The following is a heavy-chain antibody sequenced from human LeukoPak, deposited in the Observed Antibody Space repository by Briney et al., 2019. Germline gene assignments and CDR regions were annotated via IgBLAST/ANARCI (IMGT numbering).Heavy chain of an antibody. CDR2: IYTSGST. CDR3: ARVRFPHSYRTINPHAFDI. J-gene: IGHJ3*02. D-gene: IGHD2-21*01. V-gene: IGHV4-4*07. Sequence: PSETLSLTCTVSGGSISSYYWSWIRQPAGKGLEWIGRIYTSGSTNYNPSLKSRVTMSVDTSKYQFSLKLSSVTAADTAVYYCARVRFPHSYRTINPHAFDIWGQGTMVTVSS. CDR1: GGSISSYY.